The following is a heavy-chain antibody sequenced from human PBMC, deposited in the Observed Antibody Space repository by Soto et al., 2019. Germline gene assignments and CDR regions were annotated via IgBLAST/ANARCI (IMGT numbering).Heavy chain of an antibody. J-gene: IGHJ4*02. D-gene: IGHD6-19*01. CDR1: GYTFTSFD. Sequence: QVQLVQSGAEVKKPGASVKVSCKASGYTFTSFDINWVRQATGQGLEWMGWMNPNSGDTGYAQKFQGRVTMTRNISISTAYMELSSLRSEDTAVYCCARRASNIGIAVAGSDFWGQGALVTVSS. CDR2: MNPNSGDT. V-gene: IGHV1-8*01. CDR3: ARRASNIGIAVAGSDF.